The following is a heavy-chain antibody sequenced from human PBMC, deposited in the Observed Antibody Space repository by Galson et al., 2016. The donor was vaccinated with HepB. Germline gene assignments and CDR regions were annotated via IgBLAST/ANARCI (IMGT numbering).Heavy chain of an antibody. CDR3: TRTDYYDSSGYDY. CDR1: GFTFSSYA. Sequence: SLRLSCAVSGFTFSSYAMTWVRRAPGKGLEWVAAISGTGASTYHADSVKGRFTISRDNSKNTLYLQMNSVRAEDTAVYYCTRTDYYDSSGYDYWGQGTLVTVSS. CDR2: ISGTGAST. V-gene: IGHV3-23*01. J-gene: IGHJ4*02. D-gene: IGHD3-22*01.